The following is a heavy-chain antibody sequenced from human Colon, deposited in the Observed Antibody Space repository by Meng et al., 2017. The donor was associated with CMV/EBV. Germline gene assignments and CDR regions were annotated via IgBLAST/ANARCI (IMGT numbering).Heavy chain of an antibody. CDR2: MNPDSGHT. V-gene: IGHV1-8*01. D-gene: IGHD2-21*01. CDR1: GYSFTMYD. CDR3: VRGRVVGGG. Sequence: ASVKVSCKTSGYSFTMYDIYWVRQASGQGLEWMGWMNPDSGHTAYARKFQGRITMTRDTSVTTAYLEITSLRSDDTAVYYCVRGRVVGGGWGQGTLVTVSS. J-gene: IGHJ4*02.